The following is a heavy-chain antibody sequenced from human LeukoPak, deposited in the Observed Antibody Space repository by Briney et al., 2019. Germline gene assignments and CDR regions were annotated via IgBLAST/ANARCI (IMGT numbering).Heavy chain of an antibody. D-gene: IGHD7-27*01. Sequence: GGSLRPSCVVSGLTFSSFAMSWVRQARGKGLEWVSAISGSGGSTYYVDSVKGRITISRDNSKNTPYLQMNSLRAEDTAVYYCAKYTGRRAFDMWGQGTMVTVSS. J-gene: IGHJ3*02. CDR3: AKYTGRRAFDM. V-gene: IGHV3-23*01. CDR2: ISGSGGST. CDR1: GLTFSSFA.